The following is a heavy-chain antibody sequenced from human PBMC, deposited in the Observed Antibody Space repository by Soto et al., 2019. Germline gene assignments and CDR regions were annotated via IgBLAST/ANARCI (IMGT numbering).Heavy chain of an antibody. CDR3: ARVLGYCSGGSCYRYYYYMDV. Sequence: EVQLVESGGGLVQPGGSLRLSCAASGFTFSSYSMNWVRQAPGKGLEWVSYISSSSSTIYYADSVKGRFTISRDNAKNSLYLQKNSLRDEDTAVYYCARVLGYCSGGSCYRYYYYMDVWGKGTTVTVSS. V-gene: IGHV3-48*02. D-gene: IGHD2-15*01. J-gene: IGHJ6*03. CDR2: ISSSSSTI. CDR1: GFTFSSYS.